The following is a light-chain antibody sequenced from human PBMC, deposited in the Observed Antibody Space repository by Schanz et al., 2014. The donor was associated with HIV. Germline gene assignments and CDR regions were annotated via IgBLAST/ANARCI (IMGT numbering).Light chain of an antibody. Sequence: QSVLTQPPSASGTPGQRVTISCSGSSSNIGSNYVYWYQQLPGTAPKLLIYRNNQRPSGVPDRFSGSKSGTSASLAISGLQSEDEADYYCAAWDDSLNGPGFGGGTKLTVL. CDR3: AAWDDSLNGPG. CDR2: RNN. CDR1: SSNIGSNY. J-gene: IGLJ3*02. V-gene: IGLV1-47*01.